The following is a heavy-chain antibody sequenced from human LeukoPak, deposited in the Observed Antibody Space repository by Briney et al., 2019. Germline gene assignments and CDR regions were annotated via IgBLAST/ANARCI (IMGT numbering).Heavy chain of an antibody. D-gene: IGHD2-2*01. J-gene: IGHJ6*02. V-gene: IGHV3-30*18. CDR1: GFTFSSYG. Sequence: PGGSLRLSCAASGFTFSSYGMHWVRQAPGKGLEWVAVISYDGSNKYYADSVKGRFTISRDNSKSTLYLQMNSLRAEDTAVYYCAKRGYCSSTSCYENYYYYYGMDVWGQGTTVTVSS. CDR3: AKRGYCSSTSCYENYYYYYGMDV. CDR2: ISYDGSNK.